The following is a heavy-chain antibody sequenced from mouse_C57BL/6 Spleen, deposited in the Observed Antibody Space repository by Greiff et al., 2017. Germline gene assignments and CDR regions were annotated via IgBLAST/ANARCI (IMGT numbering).Heavy chain of an antibody. J-gene: IGHJ1*03. CDR3: ARSFITTAFDV. Sequence: EVHLVESGGGLVQPGGSLSLSCAASGFTFTDYYMSWVRQPPGKALEWLGFIRNKANGYTTEYSASVKGRFTISRDNSQSILYLQMKALRAEDSATYYCARSFITTAFDVWGTGTTVTVSS. V-gene: IGHV7-3*01. D-gene: IGHD1-1*01. CDR2: IRNKANGYTT. CDR1: GFTFTDYY.